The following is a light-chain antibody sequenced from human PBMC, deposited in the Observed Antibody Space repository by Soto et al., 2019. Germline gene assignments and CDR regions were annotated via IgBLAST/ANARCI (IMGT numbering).Light chain of an antibody. J-gene: IGKJ5*01. Sequence: DVVLTQSPLSLPVTPGQAASLSCRSSQSLVNSDGNTYLTWFQQRPGQSPRRLIYKVSNRDSGVPDRFSGSGSGTDFTLKISRVEAEDVGIYYCMQGTHWPTFGQGTRLEIK. CDR2: KVS. CDR3: MQGTHWPT. CDR1: QSLVNSDGNTY. V-gene: IGKV2-30*01.